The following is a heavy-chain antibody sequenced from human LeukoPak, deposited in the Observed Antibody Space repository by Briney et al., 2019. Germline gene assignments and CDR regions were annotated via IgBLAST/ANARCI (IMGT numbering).Heavy chain of an antibody. CDR1: GYSISSGYF. D-gene: IGHD5-12*01. CDR2: IYYSGST. J-gene: IGHJ3*02. V-gene: IGHV4-38-2*02. CDR3: ARVWVGWSGYVRGAFDI. Sequence: SETLSLTCTVSGYSISSGYFWGWIRQPPGKGLEWIGSIYYSGSTHYNPSLKSRVTISVDTSKNQFSLKLSSVTAADTAVYYCARVWVGWSGYVRGAFDIWGQGTMVTVSS.